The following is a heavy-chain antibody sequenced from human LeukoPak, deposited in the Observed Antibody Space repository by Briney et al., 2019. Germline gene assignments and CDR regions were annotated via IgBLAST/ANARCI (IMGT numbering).Heavy chain of an antibody. CDR3: ARELRWYFDY. J-gene: IGHJ4*02. CDR1: GFTFSDYA. Sequence: PGGSLRLSCVVSGFTFSDYAMSWVRQAPGKGLEWVSYISSSGSTIYYADSVKGRFTISRDNAKNSLYLQMNSLRAEDTAVYYCARELRWYFDYWGQGTLVTVSS. D-gene: IGHD4-23*01. V-gene: IGHV3-11*04. CDR2: ISSSGSTI.